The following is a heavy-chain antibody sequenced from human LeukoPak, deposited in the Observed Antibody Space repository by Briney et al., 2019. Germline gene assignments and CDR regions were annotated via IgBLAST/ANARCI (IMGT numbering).Heavy chain of an antibody. CDR1: GFTVSSNY. V-gene: IGHV3-53*01. D-gene: IGHD5-18*01. CDR2: IYSGGST. J-gene: IGHJ4*02. CDR3: ARDSGVTHYFDY. Sequence: GGSLRLSCAASGFTVSSNYMSWVRQAPGKGLEWVSVIYSGGSTYYADSVKGRFTISRDNSKNTLYLQMNSLRAEDTAVYYCARDSGVTHYFDYWGQGTLVTVSS.